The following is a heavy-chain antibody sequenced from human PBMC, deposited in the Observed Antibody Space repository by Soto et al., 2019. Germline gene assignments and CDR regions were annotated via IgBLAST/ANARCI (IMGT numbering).Heavy chain of an antibody. V-gene: IGHV3-66*01. D-gene: IGHD2-15*01. CDR1: GFTVSSKY. J-gene: IGHJ6*04. CDR3: ARDDVLCDGGRCYGVPLDV. Sequence: EVHLLESGGGLVQPGGSLRLSCAASGFTVSSKYMSWVRQAPGKGLEWVSLIQSGGPTSYVDSVKGRFTISRDTSENTLHLQMDSRRAEDTAVYYCARDDVLCDGGRCYGVPLDVGGKGTTVTVSS. CDR2: IQSGGPT.